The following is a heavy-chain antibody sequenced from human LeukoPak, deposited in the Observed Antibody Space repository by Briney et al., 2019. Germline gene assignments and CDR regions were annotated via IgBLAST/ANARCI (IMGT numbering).Heavy chain of an antibody. CDR3: ARDSSPYCGDGCYFDAFDL. J-gene: IGHJ3*01. V-gene: IGHV3-21*04. D-gene: IGHD2-21*02. Sequence: GGSLRLSCAASGFTFSSYSMNWVRQAPGKGLEWVSSISSSSSYIYYADSVKGRFTISRDNAKNSLYLQMNSLRAEDTAVYFCARDSSPYCGDGCYFDAFDLWGQGTMVTVSS. CDR2: ISSSSSYI. CDR1: GFTFSSYS.